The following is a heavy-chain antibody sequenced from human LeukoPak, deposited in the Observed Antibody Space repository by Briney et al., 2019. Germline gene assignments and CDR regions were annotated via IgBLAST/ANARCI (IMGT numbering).Heavy chain of an antibody. V-gene: IGHV1-2*04. CDR2: INPNSGGT. CDR3: AGDTHSSSWYDH. CDR1: GYTFTGYY. D-gene: IGHD6-19*01. J-gene: IGHJ5*02. Sequence: ASVKVSCKASGYTFTGYYMHWVRQAPGQGLEWMGWINPNSGGTNYAQKFQGWVTMTRDTSISTAYMELSRLRSDDTAVYYCAGDTHSSSWYDHWGQGTLVTVSS.